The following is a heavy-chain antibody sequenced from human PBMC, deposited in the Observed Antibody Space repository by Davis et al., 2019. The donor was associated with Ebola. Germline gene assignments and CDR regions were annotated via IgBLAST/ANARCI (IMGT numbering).Heavy chain of an antibody. J-gene: IGHJ4*02. Sequence: MPSETLSLTCAVYGGSFNYYYWSWIRQPPGKGLEWIGEINHSGSTNYNPSLKSRVTISVDTSKNQFSLKLSSVTAADTAVYYCAKEAETYYYDSSGYFTGRYFDYWGQGTLVTVSS. D-gene: IGHD3-22*01. V-gene: IGHV4-34*01. CDR3: AKEAETYYYDSSGYFTGRYFDY. CDR2: INHSGST. CDR1: GGSFNYYY.